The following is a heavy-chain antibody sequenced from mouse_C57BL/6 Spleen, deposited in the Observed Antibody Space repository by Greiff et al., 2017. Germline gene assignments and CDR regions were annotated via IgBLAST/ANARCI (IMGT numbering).Heavy chain of an antibody. V-gene: IGHV1-72*01. CDR3: ARSELTGSPWFAY. J-gene: IGHJ3*01. D-gene: IGHD4-1*01. CDR2: IDPYSGGT. Sequence: VQLQQPGAELVKPGASVKLSCKASGYTFTSYWMHWVKQRPGRGLEWIGRIDPYSGGTKYNEKFKSKATLTVDKPSSTAYMQLSSLTSEDSAVYYCARSELTGSPWFAYWGQGTLVTVSA. CDR1: GYTFTSYW.